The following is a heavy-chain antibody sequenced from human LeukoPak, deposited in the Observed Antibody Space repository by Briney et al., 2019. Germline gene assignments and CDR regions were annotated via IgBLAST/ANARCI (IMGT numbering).Heavy chain of an antibody. Sequence: GGSLRLSCATSGFIFSNYAVNWVRQAPGKGLEWVSSISSSSSYIYYADSVKGRFTISRDSAKNSLYLQMNSLRAEDTAVYYCARGSITIFGVVIYGYFDYWGQGTLVTVSS. CDR3: ARGSITIFGVVIYGYFDY. V-gene: IGHV3-21*01. J-gene: IGHJ4*02. D-gene: IGHD3-3*01. CDR2: ISSSSSYI. CDR1: GFIFSNYA.